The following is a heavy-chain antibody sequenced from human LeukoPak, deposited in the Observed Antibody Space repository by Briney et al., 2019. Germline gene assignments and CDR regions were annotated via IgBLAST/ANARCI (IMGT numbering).Heavy chain of an antibody. CDR1: GGSFSGYY. CDR3: ARVNRVRVPGGAGYYYYMEV. V-gene: IGHV4-59*01. J-gene: IGHJ6*03. CDR2: IYYSGST. D-gene: IGHD2-8*02. Sequence: SETLSLTCAVYGGSFSGYYWGWIRRPPGKGLEWIGYIYYSGSTDYNPSLKSRVTISVDTSKNQFSLKLSSVTAADTAVYYCARVNRVRVPGGAGYYYYMEVWGKGTTVTVSS.